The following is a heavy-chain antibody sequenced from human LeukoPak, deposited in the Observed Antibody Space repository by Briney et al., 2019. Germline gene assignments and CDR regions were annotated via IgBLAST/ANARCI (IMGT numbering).Heavy chain of an antibody. J-gene: IGHJ4*02. D-gene: IGHD4-17*01. V-gene: IGHV3-7*01. Sequence: PGRSLRLSCSVSEIIFSDFWMNWVRQARGEGLEWVASIKKDGREEYYVDSVRGRFTISRDNAQNSLYLQMNSLRDEDTAVYYCASGHYADYDWGQGTLVTVSS. CDR2: IKKDGREE. CDR1: EIIFSDFW. CDR3: ASGHYADYD.